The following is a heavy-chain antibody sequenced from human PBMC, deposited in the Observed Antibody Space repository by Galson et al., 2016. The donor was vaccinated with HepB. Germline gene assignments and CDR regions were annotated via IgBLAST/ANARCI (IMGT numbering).Heavy chain of an antibody. J-gene: IGHJ4*02. CDR3: ATSKFLEWPYEY. D-gene: IGHD3-3*01. CDR1: AHTFPTYG. Sequence: SVKVSCKASAHTFPTYGITWVRQAPGQGLEWMGWISGYNENRNYAQKLQDRVTMTIDTTTSTSYMELRSLRSDDTAVYYCATSKFLEWPYEYWGQGSLVTVSS. CDR2: ISGYNENR. V-gene: IGHV1-18*01.